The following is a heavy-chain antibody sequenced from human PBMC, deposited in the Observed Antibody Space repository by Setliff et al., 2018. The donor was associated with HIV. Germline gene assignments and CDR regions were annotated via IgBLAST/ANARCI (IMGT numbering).Heavy chain of an antibody. V-gene: IGHV1-69*13. CDR1: GGALSTYA. CDR2: IIPVFGTA. J-gene: IGHJ6*03. Sequence: GASVKVSCKASGGALSTYAINWVRQAPGQGLEWVGGIIPVFGTANYAQKLEGRVTITADESTSTAYMELSGLSSEDTAVYYCARAAYYDSRDFSDYYYMDVWG. CDR3: ARAAYYDSRDFSDYYYMDV. D-gene: IGHD3-22*01.